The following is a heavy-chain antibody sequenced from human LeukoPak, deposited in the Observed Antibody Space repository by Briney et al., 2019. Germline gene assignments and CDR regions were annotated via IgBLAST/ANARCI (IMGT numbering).Heavy chain of an antibody. CDR3: ARAAAPYYYDSSGIYYFDY. D-gene: IGHD3-22*01. Sequence: PGRSLRLSCAASGFTFSSYGMHWVRQAPGKGLEWVAVIWYDGSNKYYADSVKGRFTISRDNSKNTLYLQMNSLRAEDTAVYYCARAAAPYYYDSSGIYYFDYWGQGTLVTVSS. V-gene: IGHV3-33*01. J-gene: IGHJ4*02. CDR1: GFTFSSYG. CDR2: IWYDGSNK.